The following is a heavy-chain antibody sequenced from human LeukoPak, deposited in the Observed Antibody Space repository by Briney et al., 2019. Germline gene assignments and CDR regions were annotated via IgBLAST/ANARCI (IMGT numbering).Heavy chain of an antibody. CDR3: ARGLYYYYYMDV. J-gene: IGHJ6*03. CDR1: GGFISIGGYY. V-gene: IGHV4-61*09. Sequence: SETLSLTCTVPGGFISIGGYYGSWIRQPAGKGLEWIGHIYTSEIYNPSLKSRVTISLDTSKNQFSLKLSSVTAADTAVYFCARGLYYYYYMDVWGKGITVTVSS. CDR2: IYTSE.